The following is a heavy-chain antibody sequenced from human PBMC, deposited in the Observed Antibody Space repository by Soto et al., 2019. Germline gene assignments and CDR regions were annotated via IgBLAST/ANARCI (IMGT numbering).Heavy chain of an antibody. CDR2: IIPIFGTA. CDR3: AADYYGSGSMIAAFDI. CDR1: GGTFSSYA. J-gene: IGHJ3*02. Sequence: GASVKVSCKASGGTFSSYAISWVRQAPGQGLEWMGGIIPIFGTANYAQKFQGRVTITADESTSTAYMELSSLRSEDTAVYYCAADYYGSGSMIAAFDIWGQGTMVT. V-gene: IGHV1-69*13. D-gene: IGHD3-10*01.